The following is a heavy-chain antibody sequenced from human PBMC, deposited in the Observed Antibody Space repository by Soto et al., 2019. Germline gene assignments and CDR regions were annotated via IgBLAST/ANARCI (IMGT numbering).Heavy chain of an antibody. CDR2: ISGSGAST. CDR1: GFPFTNDG. V-gene: IGHV3-23*01. J-gene: IGHJ4*02. CDR3: AKKLQIVVVIAIPLGF. D-gene: IGHD2-21*01. Sequence: GGSLRLSCAASGFPFTNDGMSWVRQAPGRGLEWVASISGSGASTYYADSVKGRFTISRDNSKDTVYLQMNSLRPEDTAVYYCAKKLQIVVVIAIPLGFWGQGTRVTVSS.